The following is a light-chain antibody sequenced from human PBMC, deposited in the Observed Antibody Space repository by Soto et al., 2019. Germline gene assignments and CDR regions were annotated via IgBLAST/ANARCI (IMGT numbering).Light chain of an antibody. CDR2: SAS. Sequence: EIVLTQSPATLSLSPGERSTLSFRFSQSVSCNSLAWYQQRPGQAPRLLIYSASSRATGTPDRFSGSGSGTDFTLTISRLEPEDFAVYYCEQYGTSPYTFGPGTKVDI. V-gene: IGKV3-20*01. CDR1: QSVSCNS. J-gene: IGKJ3*01. CDR3: EQYGTSPYT.